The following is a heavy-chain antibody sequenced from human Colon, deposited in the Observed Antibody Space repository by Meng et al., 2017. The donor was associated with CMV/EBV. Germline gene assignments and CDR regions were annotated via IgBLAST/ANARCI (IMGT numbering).Heavy chain of an antibody. Sequence: GESLKISCAASGFTFSSYWMHWVRQTPGKGLVWVSRIDSDGITTRYADSVKGRFTISRDNSKNTLSLQMNSLRAEDTAVYYCAKGSASSRPYYFDFWGQGTLVTVSS. V-gene: IGHV3-74*01. CDR1: GFTFSSYW. CDR3: AKGSASSRPYYFDF. D-gene: IGHD1-26*01. J-gene: IGHJ4*02. CDR2: IDSDGITT.